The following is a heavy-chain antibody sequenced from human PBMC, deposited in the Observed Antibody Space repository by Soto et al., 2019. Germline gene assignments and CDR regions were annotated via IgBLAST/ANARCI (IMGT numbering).Heavy chain of an antibody. CDR3: ASYYYGSGTSIYYGMDV. CDR2: INHSGST. CDR1: GGSFSGYY. D-gene: IGHD3-10*01. Sequence: SETLSLTCAVYGGSFSGYYWSWIRQPPGKGLEWIGEINHSGSTNYNPSLKSRVTISVDTSKNQFSLKLSSVTAADTAVYYCASYYYGSGTSIYYGMDVWGQGTTVTVSS. J-gene: IGHJ6*02. V-gene: IGHV4-34*01.